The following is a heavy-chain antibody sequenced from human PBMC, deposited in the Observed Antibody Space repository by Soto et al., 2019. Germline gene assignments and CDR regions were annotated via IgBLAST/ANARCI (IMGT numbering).Heavy chain of an antibody. V-gene: IGHV1-69*01. CDR2: IIPIYGTA. CDR3: AKDRRADWESYYYSAMDV. Sequence: QVQLVQSGAEVKKPGSSVKVSCKASGGTFSSFTISWVRQAPGQGLEWMGGIIPIYGTANYAQKFQGRVTITEDAYKRKDYMELSSLRSEDTAVYYCAKDRRADWESYYYSAMDVWGQGTTVTVSS. J-gene: IGHJ6*02. CDR1: GGTFSSFT. D-gene: IGHD1-26*01.